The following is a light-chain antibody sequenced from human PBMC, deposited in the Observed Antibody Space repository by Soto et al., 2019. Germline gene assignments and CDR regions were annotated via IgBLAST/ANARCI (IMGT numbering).Light chain of an antibody. CDR2: GAS. J-gene: IGKJ1*01. V-gene: IGKV1-6*01. CDR3: LQDYNYPWT. Sequence: MTQSSSSLSAYVGDRVTIPCWASQGIKGDLGWYQQKPGKAPKLLIYGASSLQSGVPSRFSGSGSGTDFTLTISSLQPEDFATYYCLQDYNYPWTLGQGTKVDIK. CDR1: QGIKGD.